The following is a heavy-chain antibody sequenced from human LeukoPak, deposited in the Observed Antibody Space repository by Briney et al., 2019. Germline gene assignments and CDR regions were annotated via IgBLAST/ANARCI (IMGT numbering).Heavy chain of an antibody. D-gene: IGHD1-1*01. J-gene: IGHJ4*02. V-gene: IGHV1-69*04. CDR3: ARARTGTTSGSFDY. CDR1: GGTFSSYA. Sequence: ASVMVSCKASGGTFSSYATSWVRQAPGQGLEWMGRITPILGIANYAQKFQGRVTITADKSTSTAYMELSSLRSEDTAVYYCARARTGTTSGSFDYWGQGTLVTVSS. CDR2: ITPILGIA.